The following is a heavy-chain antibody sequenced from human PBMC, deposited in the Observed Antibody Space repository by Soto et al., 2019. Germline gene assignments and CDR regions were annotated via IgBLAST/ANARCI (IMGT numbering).Heavy chain of an antibody. D-gene: IGHD3-10*01. Sequence: ASVKVSCKASGYTFTSYAMHWVRQAPGQRLEWMGGINAGNGNTKYSQKFQGRVTITRDTSASTAYMELSSLRSEDTAVYYCARDPAMVRGVSIDYWGQGTLVTVSS. CDR2: INAGNGNT. V-gene: IGHV1-3*01. CDR1: GYTFTSYA. CDR3: ARDPAMVRGVSIDY. J-gene: IGHJ4*02.